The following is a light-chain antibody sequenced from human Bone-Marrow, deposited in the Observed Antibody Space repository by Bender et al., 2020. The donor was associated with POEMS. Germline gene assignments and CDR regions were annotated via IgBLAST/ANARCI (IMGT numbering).Light chain of an antibody. Sequence: QSALTQPASVSGSPGQSITISCTGTNSDVGGYNFVSWYQQYPGKTPKLIIYDVSNRPSGLSSRFSGSKSGNTASLTVSGLQAEDEADYYCSSYAGSDNLVFGGGTKLTVL. V-gene: IGLV2-14*01. CDR3: SSYAGSDNLV. CDR2: DVS. CDR1: NSDVGGYNF. J-gene: IGLJ3*02.